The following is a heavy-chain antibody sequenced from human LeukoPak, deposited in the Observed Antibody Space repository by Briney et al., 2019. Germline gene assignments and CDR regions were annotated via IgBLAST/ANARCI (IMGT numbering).Heavy chain of an antibody. Sequence: GGSLRLSCAASGFTFSIYSMNWVRQAPGKGLEWVSSISSSSTYIYYADSVKGRFTISRDSAESTLYLQMNSLRAEDTAVYYCARARYGGYDFDYWGQGTLVTVS. CDR3: ARARYGGYDFDY. CDR2: ISSSSTYI. CDR1: GFTFSIYS. D-gene: IGHD4-17*01. V-gene: IGHV3-21*01. J-gene: IGHJ4*02.